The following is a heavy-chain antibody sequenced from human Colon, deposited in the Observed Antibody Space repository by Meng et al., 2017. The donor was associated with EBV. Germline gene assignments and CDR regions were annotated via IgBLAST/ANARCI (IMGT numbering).Heavy chain of an antibody. D-gene: IGHD2-21*01. CDR2: IHHSGSA. J-gene: IGHJ4*02. CDR3: ASFDHIPRRNYFDY. V-gene: IGHV4-30-4*01. CDR1: GGSMSSGNYY. Sequence: QVQRQESAPGLVEPAQTLSLTCTVSGGSMSSGNYYWSWIRQPPGKGLEWIGYIHHSGSAYYNPSLKSRVSISVDTSKSQFSLNLNSMTAADTAVYYCASFDHIPRRNYFDYWGQGTLVTVSS.